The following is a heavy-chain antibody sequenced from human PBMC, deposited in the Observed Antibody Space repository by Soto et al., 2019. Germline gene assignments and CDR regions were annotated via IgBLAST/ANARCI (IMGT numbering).Heavy chain of an antibody. J-gene: IGHJ3*02. CDR1: GFTFSDYY. V-gene: IGHV3-11*06. CDR2: ISSSSSYT. CDR3: ARGRYGDYEAFDI. D-gene: IGHD4-17*01. Sequence: QVQLVESGGGLVKPGGSLRLSCAASGFTFSDYYMSWIRQAPGKGLEWVSYISSSSSYTNYADSVKGRFTISRDNAKNALYLQMNSLRAEDTAVYYCARGRYGDYEAFDIWGQGTMVTVSS.